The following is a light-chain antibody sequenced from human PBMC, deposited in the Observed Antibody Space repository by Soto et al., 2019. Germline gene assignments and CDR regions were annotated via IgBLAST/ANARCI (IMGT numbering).Light chain of an antibody. J-gene: IGKJ1*01. CDR2: GAS. CDR1: QSVSSN. CDR3: QQDNNWPPGT. Sequence: EIVMTQSPATLSVSPGERATLSCRASQSVSSNLAWYQQKPGQAPRLLLYGASTRATGIPGRFSGSGSGTEFTLTISSLQSEDFAVYYCQQDNNWPPGTFGQGTKVEIK. V-gene: IGKV3-15*01.